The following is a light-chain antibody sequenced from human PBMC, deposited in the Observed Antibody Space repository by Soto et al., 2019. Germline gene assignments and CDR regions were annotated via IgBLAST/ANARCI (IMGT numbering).Light chain of an antibody. J-gene: IGKJ1*01. Sequence: EIVLTQSPTTLSLSPGQGTTLSGWASQSVSNNYLAWYQQKPGQAPRLLIYGASNRATGIPDSFSGSGSGRDFTLTICRLEPDDIAVYYCQQYRSSGTFGQGTKVDIK. V-gene: IGKV3-20*01. CDR2: GAS. CDR1: QSVSNNY. CDR3: QQYRSSGT.